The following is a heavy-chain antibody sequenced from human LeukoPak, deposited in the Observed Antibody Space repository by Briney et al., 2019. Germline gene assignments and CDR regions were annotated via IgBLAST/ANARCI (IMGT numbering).Heavy chain of an antibody. CDR1: GFTFTTYG. V-gene: IGHV3-23*01. CDR2: IGGSGTRT. D-gene: IGHD3-22*01. CDR3: AKARGLIGGAFDI. J-gene: IGHJ3*02. Sequence: GGSLRLSCSASGFTFTTYGMTWVRQARVKGLEWVSGIGGSGTRTYYADSVKGRFTISRDNSKNTLYLQMNSVRDEDTAVYYCAKARGLIGGAFDIWGQGTMVTVSS.